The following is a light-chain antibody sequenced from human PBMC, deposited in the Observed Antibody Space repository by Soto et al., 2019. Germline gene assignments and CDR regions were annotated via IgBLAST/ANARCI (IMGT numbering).Light chain of an antibody. J-gene: IGKJ1*01. V-gene: IGKV2-28*01. CDR2: LGS. CDR1: QSLLHSNGYNY. CDR3: MQPLQSWT. Sequence: DIVMTQSPLSLPVTPGEPASISCRSSQSLLHSNGYNYLDWYLQKPGQSPQLLIYLGSNRASGVPDRFSGSGSGTDFTLKISRVDAEDVGVYYCMQPLQSWTVGQGTKVDIK.